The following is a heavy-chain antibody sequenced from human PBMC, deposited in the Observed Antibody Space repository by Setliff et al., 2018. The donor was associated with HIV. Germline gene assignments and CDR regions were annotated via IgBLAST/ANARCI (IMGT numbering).Heavy chain of an antibody. J-gene: IGHJ5*02. V-gene: IGHV4-4*09. Sequence: SETLSLTCTVSGGSISSYCWNWIRQPPGKGLEWIGYIFASGSSLYNPSLQSRVSISIDTSKNQFSLKLGSVTAADTAVYYCARRIDNSGSLPAKNWFDTWGQGRLVTVSS. CDR2: IFASGSS. D-gene: IGHD3-10*01. CDR3: ARRIDNSGSLPAKNWFDT. CDR1: GGSISSYC.